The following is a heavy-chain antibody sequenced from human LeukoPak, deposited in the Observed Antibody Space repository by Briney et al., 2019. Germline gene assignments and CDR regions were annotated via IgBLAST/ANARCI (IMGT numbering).Heavy chain of an antibody. J-gene: IGHJ5*02. V-gene: IGHV4-59*01. CDR1: GDSISSYD. CDR2: AYHSGIT. D-gene: IGHD1-1*01. Sequence: PSETLSLTCTVSGDSISSYDWSSLRQPPGKGLEWIGYAYHSGITNYNPSLKSRVTISVDTSESQFSLRLSSVTAGHTAIYYCASNGGTFDPWGQGILVTVSS. CDR3: ASNGGTFDP.